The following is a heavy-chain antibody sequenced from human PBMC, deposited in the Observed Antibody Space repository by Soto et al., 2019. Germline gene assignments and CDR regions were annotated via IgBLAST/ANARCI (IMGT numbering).Heavy chain of an antibody. J-gene: IGHJ6*02. CDR2: IIPIFGTA. Sequence: SVKVSCKASGGTFSSYAISWVRQAPGQGLEWMGGIIPIFGTANYAQKFQGRVTITADKSTSTAYMELSSLRSEDTAVYYCARDPPPSSSGWYGTRDYYYGMDVWGQGTTVTVSS. V-gene: IGHV1-69*06. CDR3: ARDPPPSSSGWYGTRDYYYGMDV. CDR1: GGTFSSYA. D-gene: IGHD6-19*01.